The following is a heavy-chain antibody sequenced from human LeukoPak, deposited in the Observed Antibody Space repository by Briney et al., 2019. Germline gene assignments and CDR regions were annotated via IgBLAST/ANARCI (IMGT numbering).Heavy chain of an antibody. D-gene: IGHD3-22*01. J-gene: IGHJ4*02. CDR3: ATDPTMGYYDSSGYH. Sequence: ASVKVSCKASGYTFTGYYMHWVRQAPGQGLEWMGWINPNSGGTNYAQKFQGRVTMARGTSISTAYMELSRLRSDDTAVYYCATDPTMGYYDSSGYHWGQGTLVTVSS. V-gene: IGHV1-2*02. CDR2: INPNSGGT. CDR1: GYTFTGYY.